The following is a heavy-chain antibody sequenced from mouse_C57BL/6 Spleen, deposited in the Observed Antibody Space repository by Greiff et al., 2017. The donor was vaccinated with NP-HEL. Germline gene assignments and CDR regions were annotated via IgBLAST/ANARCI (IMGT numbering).Heavy chain of an antibody. CDR2: ISSGSSTI. CDR1: GFTFSDYG. CDR3: ARRDYYDYDVDFDV. D-gene: IGHD2-4*01. V-gene: IGHV5-17*01. J-gene: IGHJ1*03. Sequence: EVKLMESGGGLVKPGGSLKLSCAASGFTFSDYGMHWVRQAPEKGLEWVAYISSGSSTIYYADTVKGRFTISRDNAKNTLFLQMTSLRSEDTAMYYWARRDYYDYDVDFDVWGTGTTVTVSS.